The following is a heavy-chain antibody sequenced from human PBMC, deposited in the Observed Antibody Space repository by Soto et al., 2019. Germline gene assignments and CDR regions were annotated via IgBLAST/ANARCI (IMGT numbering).Heavy chain of an antibody. CDR3: AKGRGGSGSLTPRVDF. J-gene: IGHJ4*02. CDR2: ISCGGDTT. CDR1: GFTFNNYA. V-gene: IGHV3-23*01. D-gene: IGHD3-10*01. Sequence: EVQLLESGGGLVQPGGSLRLSCAASGFTFNNYAMTWGRQAPGKGLEWVSAISCGGDTTSYADSVKGRFTVSRDGSKNTLYLQMSSLRAADTALYYCAKGRGGSGSLTPRVDFWGQGTLVTVSS.